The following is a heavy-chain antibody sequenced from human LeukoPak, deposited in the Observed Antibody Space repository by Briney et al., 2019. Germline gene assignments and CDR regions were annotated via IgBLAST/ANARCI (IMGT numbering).Heavy chain of an antibody. D-gene: IGHD2-2*01. J-gene: IGHJ4*02. Sequence: GGSLRLSCAASGFTFSSYGMSWVRQAPGKGLEWVSAISGSGGSTYYADSVKGRFTISRDNSKNTLYLQMNSLRAEDTAVYYCANTRAMTPSDYWGQGTLVTVSP. CDR2: ISGSGGST. V-gene: IGHV3-23*01. CDR1: GFTFSSYG. CDR3: ANTRAMTPSDY.